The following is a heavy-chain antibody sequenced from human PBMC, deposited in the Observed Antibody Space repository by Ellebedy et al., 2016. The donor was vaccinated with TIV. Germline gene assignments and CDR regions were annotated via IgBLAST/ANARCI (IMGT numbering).Heavy chain of an antibody. J-gene: IGHJ5*01. Sequence: GESLKISCAASGFNISSHTMNWVRQALGRGLEWVSSLTSSYSDRFYADSVKGRFTISRDTAKNSLYLEMNGLGDEDTAVYYCARGATPGFIWSGHYFDSWGQGIMVTVSS. V-gene: IGHV3-21*01. CDR1: GFNISSHT. CDR2: LTSSYSDR. CDR3: ARGATPGFIWSGHYFDS. D-gene: IGHD3-3*01.